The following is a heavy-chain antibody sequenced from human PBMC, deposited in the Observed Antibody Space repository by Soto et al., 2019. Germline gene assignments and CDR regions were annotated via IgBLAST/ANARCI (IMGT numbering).Heavy chain of an antibody. V-gene: IGHV4-30-2*01. Sequence: QLQLQESGSGLVKPSQTLSLTCAVSGGSISSGGYSWSWIRQPPGKGLEWIGYIYHSGSTYYNPSHKSRIAISVDRSKNQFSLKLSSVTAADTAVYYCAAGGGLPRYSWGQGTLVTVSS. D-gene: IGHD5-12*01. CDR3: AAGGGLPRYS. CDR1: GGSISSGGYS. J-gene: IGHJ4*02. CDR2: IYHSGST.